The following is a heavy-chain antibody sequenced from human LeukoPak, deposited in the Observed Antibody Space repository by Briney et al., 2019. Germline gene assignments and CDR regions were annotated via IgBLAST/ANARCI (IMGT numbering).Heavy chain of an antibody. Sequence: PGGSLRLSCAASGFTFSSYGMHWVRQAPGKGLEWVAVIWYDGGNKYYADSVKGRFTVSRDNSKNTLYLQMNSLRAEDTAVYYCAKDTGYYYGSGNWYFDLWGRGTLVTVSS. V-gene: IGHV3-33*06. J-gene: IGHJ2*01. D-gene: IGHD3-10*01. CDR1: GFTFSSYG. CDR2: IWYDGGNK. CDR3: AKDTGYYYGSGNWYFDL.